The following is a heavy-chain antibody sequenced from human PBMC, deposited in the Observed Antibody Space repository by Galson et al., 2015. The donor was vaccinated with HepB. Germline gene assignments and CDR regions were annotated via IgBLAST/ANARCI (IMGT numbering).Heavy chain of an antibody. D-gene: IGHD2-2*01. CDR1: GYTFTNYH. J-gene: IGHJ5*02. CDR2: INPGGSTI. V-gene: IGHV1-46*01. CDR3: ARGRLAGPAHQPLFWFDP. Sequence: SVKVSCKASGYTFTNYHIHWVRQAPGQGLEWMGIINPGGSTIVYAQRFQGRVTMTRDTSTTTVYMELSSLRSEDTAVYYCARGRLAGPAHQPLFWFDPWGQGTLVTVSS.